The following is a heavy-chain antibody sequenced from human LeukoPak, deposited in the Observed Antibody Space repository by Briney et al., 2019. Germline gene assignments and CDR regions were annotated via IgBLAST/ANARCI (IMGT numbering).Heavy chain of an antibody. Sequence: GGSLRLSCAASGFTFDDYGMSWVRQAPGKGLEWVSSISSSSSYIYYADSVKGRFTISRDNAKNSLYLQMNSLRAEDTAVYYCARDAIEYSSSDVWGQGTTVTVSS. D-gene: IGHD6-6*01. CDR2: ISSSSSYI. CDR1: GFTFDDYG. V-gene: IGHV3-21*01. CDR3: ARDAIEYSSSDV. J-gene: IGHJ6*02.